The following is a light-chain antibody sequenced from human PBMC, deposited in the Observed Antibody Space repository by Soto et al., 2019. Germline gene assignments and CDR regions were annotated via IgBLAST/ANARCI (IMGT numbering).Light chain of an antibody. V-gene: IGKV1-5*03. CDR2: KAS. Sequence: DIQMTQSPSTLSGSVGDRVTITCRASQTISSWLAWYQQKPGKAPKLLIYKASTLKSEVPSRFSGSGSVTEFTLTISSLQPDDFATYYCQHYNSYSEAFGQGTKVDIK. CDR1: QTISSW. CDR3: QHYNSYSEA. J-gene: IGKJ1*01.